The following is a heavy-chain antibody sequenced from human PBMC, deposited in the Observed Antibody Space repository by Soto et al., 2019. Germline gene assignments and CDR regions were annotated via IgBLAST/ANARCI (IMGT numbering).Heavy chain of an antibody. Sequence: GGSLILSCAASGFTFTHYRIHWVRQPPGKGLEWVGRINSDGARIGYGDSVKGRFTISRDNAHNMVFLQMNSLTDEDSGIYFCASIPPSAVGATTEVDYWGQGTLVTVSS. V-gene: IGHV3-74*01. CDR2: INSDGARI. CDR3: ASIPPSAVGATTEVDY. J-gene: IGHJ4*02. CDR1: GFTFTHYR. D-gene: IGHD1-26*01.